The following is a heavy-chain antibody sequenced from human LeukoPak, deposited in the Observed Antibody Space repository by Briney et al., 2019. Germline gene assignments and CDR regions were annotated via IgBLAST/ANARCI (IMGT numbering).Heavy chain of an antibody. CDR3: ARRERGTGSQNYLGY. J-gene: IGHJ4*02. CDR1: GYSFSSYW. D-gene: IGHD1-26*01. V-gene: IGHV5-51*01. Sequence: GESLKISCKGSGYSFSSYWIAWVRQMPGEGLEWMGIIYPGDSDTRYSPSFQGQVTISADKSISTAYLQWSSLKASDTAMYYCARRERGTGSQNYLGYWGQGTLVTVSS. CDR2: IYPGDSDT.